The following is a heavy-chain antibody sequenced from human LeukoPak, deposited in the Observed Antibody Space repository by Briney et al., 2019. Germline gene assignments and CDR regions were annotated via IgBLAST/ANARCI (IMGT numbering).Heavy chain of an antibody. D-gene: IGHD6-13*01. Sequence: SETLSLTCAVYGGSFSGYYWSWIRQPPGKGLEWIGEINHSGSTNYNPSLKSRVTISVHTSKNQFSLKLSSVTAADTAVYYCARRGRIAAAGYFDYWGQGTLVTVSS. CDR1: GGSFSGYY. V-gene: IGHV4-34*01. CDR2: INHSGST. J-gene: IGHJ4*02. CDR3: ARRGRIAAAGYFDY.